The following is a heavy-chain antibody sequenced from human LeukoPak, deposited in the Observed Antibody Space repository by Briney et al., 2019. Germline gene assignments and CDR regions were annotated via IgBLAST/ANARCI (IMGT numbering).Heavy chain of an antibody. CDR3: ARVPWQLLFFSIGYFDY. J-gene: IGHJ4*02. CDR2: INHSGST. V-gene: IGHV4-34*01. Sequence: PSETLSLTCAVYGGSFSGYYWSWIRQPPGKGLEWIGEINHSGSTNYNPSLKSRVTISVDTSKNQFSLKLSSVTAADTAVYYCARVPWQLLFFSIGYFDYWGQGTLVTVSS. CDR1: GGSFSGYY. D-gene: IGHD2-2*01.